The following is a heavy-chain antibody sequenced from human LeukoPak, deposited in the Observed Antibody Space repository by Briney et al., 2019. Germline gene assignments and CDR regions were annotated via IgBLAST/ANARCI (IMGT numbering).Heavy chain of an antibody. D-gene: IGHD4-17*01. CDR1: GDSVSGNSAA. Sequence: SQTLSLTCAISGDSVSGNSAAWNWIRQSPSRGLEWLGRTYYRSKWYNDYAVSVKSRITINPDTSKNQFSLQLNSVTPEDTAVYYCARVAPQSTTVTAPEGYIDFWGQGTLVTVSS. V-gene: IGHV6-1*01. CDR3: ARVAPQSTTVTAPEGYIDF. CDR2: TYYRSKWYN. J-gene: IGHJ4*02.